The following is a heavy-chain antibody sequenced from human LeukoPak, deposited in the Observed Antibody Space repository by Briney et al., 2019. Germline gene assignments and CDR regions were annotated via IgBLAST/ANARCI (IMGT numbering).Heavy chain of an antibody. CDR2: ISSSSSYI. CDR1: GFTFSSYS. D-gene: IGHD5-12*01. J-gene: IGHJ6*02. Sequence: PGGSLRLSCAASGFTFSSYSMNCVRQAPPKGLQWVSSISSSSSYIYYADSVKGRFTISRDNAKNSLYLQMNSLRAEDTAVYYCASLGSSKVANYYYGMDVWGQGTTVTVSS. V-gene: IGHV3-21*01. CDR3: ASLGSSKVANYYYGMDV.